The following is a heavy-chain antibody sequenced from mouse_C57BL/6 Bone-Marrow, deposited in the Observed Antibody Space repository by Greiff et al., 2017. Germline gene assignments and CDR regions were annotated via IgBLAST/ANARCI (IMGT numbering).Heavy chain of an antibody. V-gene: IGHV1-64*01. D-gene: IGHD1-1*02. CDR2: IHPNSGST. J-gene: IGHJ4*01. Sequence: VQLQQPGAELVKPGASVKLSCKASGYTFTSYWMHWVKQRPGQGLEWIGMIHPNSGSTNYNEKFKSKDTLTVDKSSSTAYMQLSSLTSVDSAVYYCARGPFGGYPYYYSMDYWGQGTSVTVSS. CDR3: ARGPFGGYPYYYSMDY. CDR1: GYTFTSYW.